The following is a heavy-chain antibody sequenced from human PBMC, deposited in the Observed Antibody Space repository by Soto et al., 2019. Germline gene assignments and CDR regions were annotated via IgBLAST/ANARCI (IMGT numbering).Heavy chain of an antibody. D-gene: IGHD3-22*01. CDR3: AGRASRYYYDSSGYFDY. J-gene: IGHJ4*02. Sequence: SETLSLTCTVSGRSISAYYWSWIRQSPGKGQEWIGYIYSSGSTNSTPFLKSRVTISVDTSKNQFSLNLSSVTAADTAVYYCAGRASRYYYDSSGYFDYWGQGTLVTVSS. CDR1: GRSISAYY. V-gene: IGHV4-59*01. CDR2: IYSSGST.